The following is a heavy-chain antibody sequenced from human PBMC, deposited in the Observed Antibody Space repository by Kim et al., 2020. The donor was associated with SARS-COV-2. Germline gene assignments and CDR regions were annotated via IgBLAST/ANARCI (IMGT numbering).Heavy chain of an antibody. J-gene: IGHJ4*02. CDR1: GYTFTSYG. CDR3: ARARETYDSSGYYHHPIDY. V-gene: IGHV1-18*01. D-gene: IGHD3-22*01. CDR2: ISAYNGNT. Sequence: ASVKVSCKASGYTFTSYGISWVRQAPGQGLEWMGWISAYNGNTNYAQKLQGRVTMTTDTSTSTAYMELRSLRSDDTAVYYCARARETYDSSGYYHHPIDYWGQGTLVTVSS.